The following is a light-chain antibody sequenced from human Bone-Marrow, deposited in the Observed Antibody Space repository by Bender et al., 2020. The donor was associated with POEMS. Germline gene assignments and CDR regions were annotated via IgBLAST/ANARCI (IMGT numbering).Light chain of an antibody. Sequence: QSALTQPASVSGSPGQSITISCTGTRSDVGSYNLVSWYQQHPGKAPKLMIYDVNKRPSGVSNRFSGSKSGNTASLTVSGLQAEDEADYFCNSYAGSNNVLFGGGTKLTVL. CDR3: NSYAGSNNVL. J-gene: IGLJ2*01. CDR2: DVN. CDR1: RSDVGSYNL. V-gene: IGLV2-14*02.